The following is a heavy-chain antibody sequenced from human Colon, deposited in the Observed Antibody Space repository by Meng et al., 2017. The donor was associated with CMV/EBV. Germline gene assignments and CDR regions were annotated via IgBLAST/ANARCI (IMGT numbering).Heavy chain of an antibody. V-gene: IGHV3-53*01. J-gene: IGHJ5*02. CDR1: GVTLGNGY. D-gene: IGHD3-16*01. Sequence: GESLKISCAGSGVTLGNGYMTWVRQAPGMGLEWISIIYSGGSTNYAESVKGRFTVSRDISKNTVYLQMNNLRLDDTARYYCARDTGGAGIHLWGQGTLVTVSS. CDR3: ARDTGGAGIHL. CDR2: IYSGGST.